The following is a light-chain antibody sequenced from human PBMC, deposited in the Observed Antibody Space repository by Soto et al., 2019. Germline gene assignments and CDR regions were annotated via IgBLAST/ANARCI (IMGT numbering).Light chain of an antibody. CDR3: QQFDSLPIT. CDR2: DGS. V-gene: IGKV1-33*01. J-gene: IGKJ5*01. CDR1: QDITNY. Sequence: DIQMTQSPSSLSASVGDRVTITCQASQDITNYLNWYQQKPGKAPRLLVYDGSNLDTGVPSRFNGSESGTHLYFTISSLHPEDIATYYCQQFDSLPITFGQGTRLEI.